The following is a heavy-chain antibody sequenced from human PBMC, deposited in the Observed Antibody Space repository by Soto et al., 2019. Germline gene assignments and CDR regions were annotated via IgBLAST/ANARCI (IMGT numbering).Heavy chain of an antibody. V-gene: IGHV1-3*01. Sequence: QVQLVQSGAEVKKPGGSVKISCKTSGYTFMTYALHWVRQAPGQRLEWMGWINPGSGNTEYSQKLQGRVTITRDTSARTVFMDVANLTSEDTAVYYCARIRMLWYGELPHWGQGTLVTVSA. CDR1: GYTFMTYA. J-gene: IGHJ4*02. CDR2: INPGSGNT. CDR3: ARIRMLWYGELPH. D-gene: IGHD3-10*01.